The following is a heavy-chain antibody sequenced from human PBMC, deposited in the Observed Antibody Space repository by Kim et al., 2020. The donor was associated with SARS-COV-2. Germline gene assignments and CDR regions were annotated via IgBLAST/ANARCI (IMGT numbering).Heavy chain of an antibody. CDR2: ISGSGGST. Sequence: GGSLRLSCAASGFTFSSYAMSWVRQAPGKGLEWVSAISGSGGSTYYADSVKGRFTISRDNSKNTLYLQMNSLRAEDTAVYYCATAMVRGLYFDYWGQGTLVTVSS. V-gene: IGHV3-23*01. J-gene: IGHJ4*02. CDR1: GFTFSSYA. D-gene: IGHD3-10*01. CDR3: ATAMVRGLYFDY.